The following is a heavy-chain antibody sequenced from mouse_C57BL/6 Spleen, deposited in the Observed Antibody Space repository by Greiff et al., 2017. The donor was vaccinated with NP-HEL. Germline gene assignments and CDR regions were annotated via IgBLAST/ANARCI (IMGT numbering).Heavy chain of an antibody. Sequence: DVKLQESGPGLVKPSQSLSLTCSVTGYSITSGYYWNWIRQFPGNKLEWMGYISYDGSNNYNPSLKNRISITRDTSKNQFFLKLNSVTTEDTATYYCAREDDYDWFAYWGQGTLVTVSA. CDR2: ISYDGSN. D-gene: IGHD2-4*01. J-gene: IGHJ3*01. CDR1: GYSITSGYY. CDR3: AREDDYDWFAY. V-gene: IGHV3-6*01.